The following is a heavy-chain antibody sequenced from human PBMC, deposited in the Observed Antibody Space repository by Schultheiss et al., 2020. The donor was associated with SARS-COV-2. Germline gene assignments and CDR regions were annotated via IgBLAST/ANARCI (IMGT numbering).Heavy chain of an antibody. V-gene: IGHV2-5*01. J-gene: IGHJ5*02. CDR3: AHTLGIFGVVANWFDP. CDR2: IYWNDDK. Sequence: TLSLTCTVSGGSISSSSYYWGWIRQPPGKALEWLALIYWNDDKRYSPSLKSRLTITKDTSKNQVVLTMTNMDPVDTATYYCAHTLGIFGVVANWFDPWGQGTLVTVSS. CDR1: GGSISSSSYY. D-gene: IGHD3-3*01.